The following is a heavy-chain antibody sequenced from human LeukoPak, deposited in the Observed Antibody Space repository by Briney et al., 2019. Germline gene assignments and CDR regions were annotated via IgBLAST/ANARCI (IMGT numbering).Heavy chain of an antibody. CDR1: GFTFSSFG. D-gene: IGHD3-10*02. V-gene: IGHV3-23*01. J-gene: IGHJ6*04. CDR3: AELGITMIGGV. Sequence: GGTLRLSCGASGFTFSSFGMSWVRQAPGKGLEWVSTISGSGDSTYYADSVKGRFTISRDNSKNTLYLQMNSLRAEDTAVYYCAELGITMIGGVWGKGTTVTISS. CDR2: ISGSGDST.